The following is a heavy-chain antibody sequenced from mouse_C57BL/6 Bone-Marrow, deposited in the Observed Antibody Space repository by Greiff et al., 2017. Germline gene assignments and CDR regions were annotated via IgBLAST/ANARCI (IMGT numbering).Heavy chain of an antibody. CDR3: ARKGYYGSSRGYWYFDV. Sequence: VQLQQSGAELVRPGTSVEVSCKASGYAFTNYLIEWVKQRPGQGLEWIGVINPGSGGTNYNEKFKGKATLTADKSSSTAYMQLSSLTSEDSAVYFCARKGYYGSSRGYWYFDVWGTGTTVTVSS. V-gene: IGHV1-54*01. CDR1: GYAFTNYL. CDR2: INPGSGGT. J-gene: IGHJ1*03. D-gene: IGHD1-1*01.